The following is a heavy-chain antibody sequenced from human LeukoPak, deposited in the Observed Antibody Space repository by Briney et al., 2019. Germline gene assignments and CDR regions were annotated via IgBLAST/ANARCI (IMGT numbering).Heavy chain of an antibody. CDR1: GSISGYY. Sequence: SETLSLTCTVSGSISGYYWSWIRQPPGKGLEGIGYIYTSGSTNYNPSLESRVTISVDTSKNQFSLDLSSVTAADTAVYYCARQKCTSATCLTKNAFDIWGQGTMVTVSS. J-gene: IGHJ3*02. V-gene: IGHV4-4*09. D-gene: IGHD2-8*02. CDR2: IYTSGST. CDR3: ARQKCTSATCLTKNAFDI.